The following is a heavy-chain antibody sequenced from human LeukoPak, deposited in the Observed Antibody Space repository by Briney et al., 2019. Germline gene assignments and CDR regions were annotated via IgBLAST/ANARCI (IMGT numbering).Heavy chain of an antibody. Sequence: ASVKVSCKASGGTFSSYAISWVRQAPGQGLEWMGGIIPIFGTANYAQKFQGRVTITTDESTSTAYMELSSLRSEDTAVYYCATLTIQSIRTRGEPYYYYYYMDVWGKGTTVTVSS. J-gene: IGHJ6*03. V-gene: IGHV1-69*05. D-gene: IGHD1-26*01. CDR2: IIPIFGTA. CDR3: ATLTIQSIRTRGEPYYYYYYMDV. CDR1: GGTFSSYA.